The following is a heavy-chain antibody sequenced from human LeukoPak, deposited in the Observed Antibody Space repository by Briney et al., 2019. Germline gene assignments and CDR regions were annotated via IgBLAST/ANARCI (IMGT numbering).Heavy chain of an antibody. CDR2: ISAYNGNT. CDR1: NYTFTSYG. CDR3: ARDLRATVTTPLDAFDI. D-gene: IGHD4-17*01. V-gene: IGHV1-18*01. J-gene: IGHJ3*02. Sequence: ASVKVSCKASNYTFTSYGISWVRQAPGQGLEWMGWISAYNGNTNYAQKLQGRVTMTTDTSTSTAYMELRSLRSDDTAVYYCARDLRATVTTPLDAFDIWGQGTMVTVSS.